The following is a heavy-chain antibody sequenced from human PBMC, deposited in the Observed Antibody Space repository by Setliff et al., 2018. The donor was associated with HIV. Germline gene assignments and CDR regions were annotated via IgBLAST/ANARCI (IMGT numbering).Heavy chain of an antibody. CDR3: ARDKGIREAASLDY. V-gene: IGHV1-24*01. CDR2: FDPEDDET. J-gene: IGHJ4*02. CDR1: GYSLTELS. D-gene: IGHD6-13*01. Sequence: ASVKVSCKVSGYSLTELSIHWVRQAPGEGLEWMGGFDPEDDETVYAEKFQGRVTMTEDTSTDTAYMALSSLRSEDTAMYYCARDKGIREAASLDYWGQGSLVTVSS.